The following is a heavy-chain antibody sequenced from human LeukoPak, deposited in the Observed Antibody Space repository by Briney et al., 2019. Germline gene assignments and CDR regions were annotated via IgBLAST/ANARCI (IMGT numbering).Heavy chain of an antibody. D-gene: IGHD6-19*01. CDR2: IYPGDSDT. Sequence: GESLKISCKGSGYSFTSYWIGWVRQMPGKGLEWMGIIYPGDSDTRYSPSFQGQVTISADKSISTASLQWSSLKASDTAMYYCARPIAVAGTSYYFDYWGQGTLVTVSS. J-gene: IGHJ4*02. CDR3: ARPIAVAGTSYYFDY. CDR1: GYSFTSYW. V-gene: IGHV5-51*01.